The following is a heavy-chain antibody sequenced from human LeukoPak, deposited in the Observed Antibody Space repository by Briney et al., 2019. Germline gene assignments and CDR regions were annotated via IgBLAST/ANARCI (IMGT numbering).Heavy chain of an antibody. CDR2: ISGSGGST. V-gene: IGHV3-23*01. J-gene: IGHJ4*02. CDR1: GFTFSNFE. CDR3: ARDLRYSAN. D-gene: IGHD4-17*01. Sequence: GGSLRLSCAASGFTFSNFEMNWVRQAPGKGLEWVSAISGSGGSTYYADSVKGRFTISRDNSKNTLYLQMNSLRAEDTAVYYCARDLRYSANWGQGTLVTVSS.